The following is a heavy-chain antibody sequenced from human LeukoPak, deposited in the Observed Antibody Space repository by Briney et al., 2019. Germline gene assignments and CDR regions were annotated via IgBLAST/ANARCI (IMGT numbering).Heavy chain of an antibody. V-gene: IGHV1-2*02. D-gene: IGHD2-8*01. Sequence: ASVKVSCKASEYTFTGYYMHWVRQAPGQGLERMGWINPNSGGTNYAQKFQGRVTMTRDTSISTAYMELSRLRSDDTAVYYCARDLAALCRTNGVCYTVDPWGQGTLVTVSS. CDR3: ARDLAALCRTNGVCYTVDP. CDR2: INPNSGGT. J-gene: IGHJ5*02. CDR1: EYTFTGYY.